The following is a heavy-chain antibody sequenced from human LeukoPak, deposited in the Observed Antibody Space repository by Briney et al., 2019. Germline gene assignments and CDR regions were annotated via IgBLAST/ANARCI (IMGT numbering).Heavy chain of an antibody. V-gene: IGHV3-33*01. CDR2: IWYDGTNK. CDR3: VRRGYSYRSPRLDY. J-gene: IGHJ4*02. CDR1: GFTFSIYG. Sequence: GGSLRLSCAASGFTFSIYGMHWVRQAPGKGLEWVAVIWYDGTNKNYAESVKGQFTISRDNAMNTLYLQVNSLRAEDTAVYYCVRRGYSYRSPRLDYWGQGTLVTVSS. D-gene: IGHD5-18*01.